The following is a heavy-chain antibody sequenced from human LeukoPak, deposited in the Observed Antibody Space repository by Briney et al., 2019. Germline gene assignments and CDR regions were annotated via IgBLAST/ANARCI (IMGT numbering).Heavy chain of an antibody. J-gene: IGHJ3*02. Sequence: GGSLRLSCAASGFTFSNYGMHWVRQAPGKGLEWVAVIWYDGSNKYYVDSVKGRFTISRDNSKNTLYLQMNSLRAEDTAVYYCAKETDGVDAFDIWGQGTMVTVSS. V-gene: IGHV3-30*02. CDR2: IWYDGSNK. D-gene: IGHD2-21*02. CDR1: GFTFSNYG. CDR3: AKETDGVDAFDI.